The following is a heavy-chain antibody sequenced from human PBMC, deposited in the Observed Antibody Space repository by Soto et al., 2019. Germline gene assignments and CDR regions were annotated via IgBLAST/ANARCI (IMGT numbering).Heavy chain of an antibody. D-gene: IGHD3-22*01. CDR2: ISYDGSNK. Sequence: QVQLVESGGGVVQPGRSLRLSCAASGFTFSSYAMHWVRQAPGKGLEWVAVISYDGSNKYYADSVKGRFTISRDNSKNTLYLQMNSLRAEDTAVYYCARADGGYDKRLDYWGQGTLVTVSS. V-gene: IGHV3-30-3*01. CDR1: GFTFSSYA. J-gene: IGHJ4*02. CDR3: ARADGGYDKRLDY.